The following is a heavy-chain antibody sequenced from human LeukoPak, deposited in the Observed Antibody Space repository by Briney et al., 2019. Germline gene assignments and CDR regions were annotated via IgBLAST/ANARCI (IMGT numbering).Heavy chain of an antibody. CDR1: GGSFSGYY. CDR3: AHGPSEGSGSYSYYYYYMDV. D-gene: IGHD3-10*01. CDR2: INHSGST. J-gene: IGHJ6*03. Sequence: SETLSLTCAVYGGSFSGYYWNWIRQPPGKGLEWIGEINHSGSTNYNPSLKSRVTISVDTSKNQFSLKLSSVTAADTAVYYCAHGPSEGSGSYSYYYYYMDVWGKGTTVTVSS. V-gene: IGHV4-34*01.